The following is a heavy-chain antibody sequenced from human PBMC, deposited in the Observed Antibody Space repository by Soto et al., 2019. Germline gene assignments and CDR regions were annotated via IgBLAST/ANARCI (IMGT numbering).Heavy chain of an antibody. J-gene: IGHJ3*02. D-gene: IGHD6-19*01. CDR3: AIAASSGWIAFDS. Sequence: GASVKVSCKASGGTFSSYAISWVRQAPGQGLEWMGGIIPLFGTANYAQKLQGRVAITADKSTSTASMELSSLRSEDTAVYYCAIAASSGWIAFDSWGQGTMVTVSS. CDR2: IIPLFGTA. V-gene: IGHV1-69*06. CDR1: GGTFSSYA.